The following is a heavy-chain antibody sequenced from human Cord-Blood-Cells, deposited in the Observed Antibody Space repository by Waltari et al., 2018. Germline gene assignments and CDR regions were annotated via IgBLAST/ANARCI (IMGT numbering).Heavy chain of an antibody. CDR2: INHSGST. V-gene: IGHV4-34*01. J-gene: IGHJ4*02. CDR3: ARGRKKGYCSSTSCYNYFDY. D-gene: IGHD2-2*02. CDR1: GGSFSGYY. Sequence: LKPSETLSLTCAVYGGSFSGYYWSWIRQPPGKGLEWIGEINHSGSTNYNPSLKSRVTISVDTSKNQFSLKLSSVTAADTAVYYCARGRKKGYCSSTSCYNYFDYWGQGTLVTVSS.